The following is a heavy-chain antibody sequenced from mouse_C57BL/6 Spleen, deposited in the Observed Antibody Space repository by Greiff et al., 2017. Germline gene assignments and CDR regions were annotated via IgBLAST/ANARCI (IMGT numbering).Heavy chain of an antibody. J-gene: IGHJ2*01. CDR1: GYTFTDYE. CDR2: IDPETGGT. CDR3: TRGGDSSGYYFDY. V-gene: IGHV1-15*01. Sequence: ESGAELVRPGASVTLSCKASGYTFTDYEMHWVKQTPVHGLEWIGAIDPETGGTAYNQKFKGKAILTADKSSSTAYMELRSLTSEDSAVYYCTRGGDSSGYYFDYWGQGTTLTVSS. D-gene: IGHD3-2*02.